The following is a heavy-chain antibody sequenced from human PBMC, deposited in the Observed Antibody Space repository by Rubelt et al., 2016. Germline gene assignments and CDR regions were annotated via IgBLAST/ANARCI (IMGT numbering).Heavy chain of an antibody. D-gene: IGHD1-20*01. Sequence: EVQLVESGGGLVQPGGSLRLSCGASGFTFSSYAMSWVRQAPGKGLEWVSVTYSGDGTYYADSVRGRFSITRHNSNNTLYLQMNNLRAPTKAPDVFPIISGCRHPKDNSPVVLACLITGYHPTSVTVTWY. CDR1: GFTFSSYA. J-gene: IGHJ2*01. CDR2: TYSGDGT. CDR3: PIISGCRHPKDNSPVVLACLITGYHPTSVTVTWY. V-gene: IGHV3-66*02.